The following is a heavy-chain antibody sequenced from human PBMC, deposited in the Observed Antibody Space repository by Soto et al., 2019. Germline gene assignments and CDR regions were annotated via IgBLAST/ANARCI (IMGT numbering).Heavy chain of an antibody. Sequence: ASVKVSCKASGGTFSSYAISWVRQAPGQGLEWMGGIIPIFGTANYAQKFQGRVTITADESTSTAYMELSSLRSEDTAVYYCAREGLISSAQLGGWFDPWGQGTLVTVSS. D-gene: IGHD6-19*01. V-gene: IGHV1-69*13. CDR3: AREGLISSAQLGGWFDP. J-gene: IGHJ5*02. CDR1: GGTFSSYA. CDR2: IIPIFGTA.